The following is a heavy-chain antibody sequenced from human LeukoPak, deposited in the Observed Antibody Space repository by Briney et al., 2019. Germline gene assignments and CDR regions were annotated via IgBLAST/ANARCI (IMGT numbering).Heavy chain of an antibody. D-gene: IGHD3-22*01. Sequence: GGSLRLSCAASGFTVSSNYMSWVRQAPGKGLEWVSVIYSGGSTYYADSVKGRFTISRDNSKNTLYLQMNSLRAEDTAVYYCARAVDSSGFSSFQHWGQGTLVTVSS. V-gene: IGHV3-53*01. CDR1: GFTVSSNY. CDR3: ARAVDSSGFSSFQH. CDR2: IYSGGST. J-gene: IGHJ1*01.